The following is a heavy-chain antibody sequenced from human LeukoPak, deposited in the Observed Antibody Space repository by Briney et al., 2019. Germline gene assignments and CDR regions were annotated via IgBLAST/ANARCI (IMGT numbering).Heavy chain of an antibody. Sequence: PGGSLRLFCAASGFTFSSYSMSWVRQAPGKGLEWVSSISSSSSYIYYADSVKGRFTISRDNAKNSLYLQMNSLRAEDTAVYYCARVDGAGGDYWGQGTLVTVSS. D-gene: IGHD5-24*01. CDR3: ARVDGAGGDY. V-gene: IGHV3-21*01. J-gene: IGHJ4*02. CDR2: ISSSSSYI. CDR1: GFTFSSYS.